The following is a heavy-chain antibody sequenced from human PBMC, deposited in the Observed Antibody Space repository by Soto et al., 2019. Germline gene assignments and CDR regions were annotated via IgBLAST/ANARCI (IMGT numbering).Heavy chain of an antibody. D-gene: IGHD2-15*01. CDR2: ISRSGGSP. J-gene: IGHJ5*02. Sequence: EVQLLESGGGLVQPGGSLRLSCVASGFTFRDNAMSWVRQAPGKGLEWVSTISRSGGSPYYADSVKGRFTNSRDNSRNTQYLPMNSLSAADTAVYYCARAGCSGGNCLDLWGQGTLVTVSS. CDR3: ARAGCSGGNCLDL. V-gene: IGHV3-23*01. CDR1: GFTFRDNA.